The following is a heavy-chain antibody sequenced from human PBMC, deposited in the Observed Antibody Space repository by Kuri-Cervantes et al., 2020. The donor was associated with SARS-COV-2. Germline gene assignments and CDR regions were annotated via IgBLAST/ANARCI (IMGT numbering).Heavy chain of an antibody. CDR3: ARGGSSQENYYYYYMDV. D-gene: IGHD3-16*01. CDR2: ISSSSSYI. CDR1: GFTFSSYS. Sequence: GESLKISCAASGFTFSSYSMNWVRQAPGEGLEWVSSISSSSSYIYYADSVKGRFTISKDNAKNSLYLQMNSLRAEDTAVYYCARGGSSQENYYYYYMDVWGKGTTVTVSS. V-gene: IGHV3-21*01. J-gene: IGHJ6*03.